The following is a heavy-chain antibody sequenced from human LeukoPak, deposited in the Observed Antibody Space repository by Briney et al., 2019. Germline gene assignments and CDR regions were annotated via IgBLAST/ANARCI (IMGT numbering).Heavy chain of an antibody. V-gene: IGHV3-74*01. J-gene: IGHJ4*02. CDR3: ARDYCSNTTCYPDY. D-gene: IGHD2-2*01. CDR1: GFTFSNNW. CDR2: INRDGSST. Sequence: PGGSLRLSCAASGFTFSNNWMHWVRQAPGKGLVWVSRINRDGSSTNYADSVKGRFTISRDNAKNTLYLQMISLRAEDTAVYYCARDYCSNTTCYPDYWGQGTLVTVSS.